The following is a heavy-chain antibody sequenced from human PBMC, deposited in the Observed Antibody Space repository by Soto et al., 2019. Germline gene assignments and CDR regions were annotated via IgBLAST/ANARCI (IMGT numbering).Heavy chain of an antibody. V-gene: IGHV4-39*01. D-gene: IGHD4-17*01. Sequence: QLQLQESGPGLVKPSETLSLTCTVSGDSIRGSSYYWAWIRQPPGQELEWIGTVYYSGSTYYHPSLKSRVTLSADASKNQFSLRLTSVNATDTGTYFCARLGGTTPFDFWGQGIQVAVSS. J-gene: IGHJ4*02. CDR3: ARLGGTTPFDF. CDR2: VYYSGST. CDR1: GDSIRGSSYY.